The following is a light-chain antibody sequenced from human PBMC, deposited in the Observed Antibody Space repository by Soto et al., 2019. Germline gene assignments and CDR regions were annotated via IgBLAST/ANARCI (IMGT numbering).Light chain of an antibody. CDR1: QSVSSSY. J-gene: IGKJ5*01. CDR2: DTS. Sequence: PGERVTLSCRASQSVSSSYLTWYQQKPGQAPRLLIYDTSNRATGIPPRFSGSGSGTDFTLTISSLEPEDFAVYYCQQRSNWPITFGQGTRLEIK. V-gene: IGKV3D-20*02. CDR3: QQRSNWPIT.